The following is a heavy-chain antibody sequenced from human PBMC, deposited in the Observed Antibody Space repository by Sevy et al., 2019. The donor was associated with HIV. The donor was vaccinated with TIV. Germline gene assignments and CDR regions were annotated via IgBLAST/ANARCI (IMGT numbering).Heavy chain of an antibody. CDR1: GFTFSSYA. V-gene: IGHV3-23*01. Sequence: GGSLRLSCAASGFTFSSYAMSWVRQAPGQGLEWVSAISGSGGSTYYADSVKGRFTISRDNSKNTLYLQMNSLRAEDTAVYYCAKDLIEHYYDSSGYYVGAFDICGQGTMVTVSS. J-gene: IGHJ3*02. D-gene: IGHD3-22*01. CDR2: ISGSGGST. CDR3: AKDLIEHYYDSSGYYVGAFDI.